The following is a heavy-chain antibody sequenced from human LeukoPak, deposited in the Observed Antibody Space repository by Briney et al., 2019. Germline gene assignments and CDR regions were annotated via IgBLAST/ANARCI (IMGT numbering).Heavy chain of an antibody. CDR3: ASCSRDGYNSDY. V-gene: IGHV3-21*04. CDR1: GFTFRSYS. Sequence: GGSLRLSCAVSGFTFRSYSMNWVRQAPGKGLEWVSSISSGSDYIYYADSVKGRFTISRDNAKNSLYLQMNSLRAEDTAVYYCASCSRDGYNSDYWGQGTLVTVSS. J-gene: IGHJ4*02. D-gene: IGHD5-24*01. CDR2: ISSGSDYI.